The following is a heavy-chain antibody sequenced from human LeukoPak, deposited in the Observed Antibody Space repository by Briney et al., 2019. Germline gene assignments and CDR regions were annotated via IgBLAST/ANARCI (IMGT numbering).Heavy chain of an antibody. CDR2: ISYDGSNK. CDR1: GCTFSSYV. CDR3: AKDISTYYYDSSAH. D-gene: IGHD3-22*01. Sequence: GGSLRLSCAASGCTFSSYVMHWVRQAPGKGLEWVAVISYDGSNKYYADSVKGRFTISRDNSKNTLYLQMNSLRAEDTAVYYCAKDISTYYYDSSAHWGQGTLVTVSS. J-gene: IGHJ4*02. V-gene: IGHV3-30*18.